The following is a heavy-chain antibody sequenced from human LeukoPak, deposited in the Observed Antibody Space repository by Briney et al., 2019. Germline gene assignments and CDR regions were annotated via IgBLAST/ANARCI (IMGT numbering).Heavy chain of an antibody. Sequence: PSETLSLTCAVYGGSFSGYYWSWIRQPPGKGLEWIGEINHSGSTNYNPSLKSRVTISVDKSKNQFSLKLSSVTAADTAVYYCARDRYYYDSSGYLYFDYWGQGTLVTVSS. CDR1: GGSFSGYY. CDR3: ARDRYYYDSSGYLYFDY. CDR2: INHSGST. J-gene: IGHJ4*02. V-gene: IGHV4-34*01. D-gene: IGHD3-22*01.